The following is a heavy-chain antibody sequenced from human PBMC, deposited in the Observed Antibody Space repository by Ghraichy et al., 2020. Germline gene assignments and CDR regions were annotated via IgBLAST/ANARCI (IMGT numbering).Heavy chain of an antibody. CDR2: IYHSGST. V-gene: IGHV4-30-2*01. CDR3: AGEAATGAVDY. D-gene: IGHD3-10*01. Sequence: SQTLSLTCAVSGGSISSGGYSWSWIRQPPGKGLEWIGYIYHSGSTYYNPSLKSRVTISVDRSKNQFSLKLSYVTAADTAVYYCAGEAATGAVDYWGQGTLVTVSS. CDR1: GGSISSGGYS. J-gene: IGHJ4*02.